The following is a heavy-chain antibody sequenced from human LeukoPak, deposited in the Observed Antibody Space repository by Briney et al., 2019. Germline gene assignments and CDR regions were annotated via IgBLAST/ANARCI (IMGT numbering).Heavy chain of an antibody. D-gene: IGHD3-10*01. CDR1: GGSISSGSYY. CDR3: ARVVGGVISPHGYFDY. CDR2: IYTSGST. J-gene: IGHJ4*02. V-gene: IGHV4-61*02. Sequence: SQTLSLTCTVSGGSISSGSYYWSWIRQPAGRGLEWIGRIYTSGSTNYNPSLKSRVTMSVDTSKNQFSLKLSSVTAADTAVYYCARVVGGVISPHGYFDYWGQGTLVTVSS.